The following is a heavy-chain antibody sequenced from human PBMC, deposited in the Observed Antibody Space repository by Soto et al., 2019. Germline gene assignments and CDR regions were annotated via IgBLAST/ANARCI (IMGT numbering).Heavy chain of an antibody. CDR1: GGSISSYY. CDR2: IYDSGST. J-gene: IGHJ6*02. V-gene: IGHV4-59*01. Sequence: SETLSLTCTVSGGSISSYYWSWIRQPPGKGLEWVGYIYDSGSTSYNPSLKSRVTISVDTSKNQFSLKLSSVTAADTAVYYCARGERSRCWRAYYGMDVWGQGTTVTVSS. D-gene: IGHD1-1*01. CDR3: ARGERSRCWRAYYGMDV.